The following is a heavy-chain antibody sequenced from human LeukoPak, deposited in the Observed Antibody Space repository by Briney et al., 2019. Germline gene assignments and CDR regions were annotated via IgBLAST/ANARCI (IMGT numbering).Heavy chain of an antibody. Sequence: GGSLRLSCAASGFTFSSYEMNWVRQAPGKGLEWVAVISYDGSNKYYADSVKGRFTISRDNSKNTLYLQMNSLRAEDTAVYYCAKDLLYYYDSSGYASYVDYWGQGTLVTVSS. CDR3: AKDLLYYYDSSGYASYVDY. V-gene: IGHV3-30*04. D-gene: IGHD3-22*01. CDR1: GFTFSSYE. J-gene: IGHJ4*02. CDR2: ISYDGSNK.